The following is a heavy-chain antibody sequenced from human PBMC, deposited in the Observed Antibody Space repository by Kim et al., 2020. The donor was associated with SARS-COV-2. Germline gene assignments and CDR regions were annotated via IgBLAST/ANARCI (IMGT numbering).Heavy chain of an antibody. CDR2: ISSSSSYT. J-gene: IGHJ6*02. CDR3: ARSFGTVPAAILDYYYYGMDV. Sequence: GGSLRLSCAASGFTFSDYYMSWIRQAPGKGLEWVSYISSSSSYTNYADSVKGRFTISRDNAKNSLYLQMNSLRAEDTAVYYCARSFGTVPAAILDYYYYGMDVWGQGTTVTVSS. D-gene: IGHD2-2*01. V-gene: IGHV3-11*06. CDR1: GFTFSDYY.